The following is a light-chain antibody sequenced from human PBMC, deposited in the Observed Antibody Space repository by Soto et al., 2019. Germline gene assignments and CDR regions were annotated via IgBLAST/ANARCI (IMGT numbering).Light chain of an antibody. CDR1: QSVSSNY. CDR2: GAS. V-gene: IGKV3-20*01. J-gene: IGKJ1*01. CDR3: QQYGSSPGT. Sequence: EIVLTQSPGPLSLSPGERATLSCRASQSVSSNYLAWYQQIPGQAPRLLIYGASSRATGVPDRFSGSGSGTDFTLTISRLEPEDFALYYCQQYGSSPGTFGQGTKVEIK.